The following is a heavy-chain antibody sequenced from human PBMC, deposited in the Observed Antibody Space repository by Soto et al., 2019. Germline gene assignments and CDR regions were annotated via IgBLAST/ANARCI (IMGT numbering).Heavy chain of an antibody. CDR3: ARDLTMVRGGWRYLDY. J-gene: IGHJ4*02. D-gene: IGHD3-10*01. CDR1: GFTFSSYS. CDR2: ISSSSSYI. V-gene: IGHV3-21*01. Sequence: EVQLVESGGGLVKPGGSLRLSCAASGFTFSSYSMNWVRQAPGKGLEWVSPISSSSSYINYADAVKGRFTSSRDNAKNSLYLQMNSLLAEDTPVYYCARDLTMVRGGWRYLDYWGEGTLVTVSS.